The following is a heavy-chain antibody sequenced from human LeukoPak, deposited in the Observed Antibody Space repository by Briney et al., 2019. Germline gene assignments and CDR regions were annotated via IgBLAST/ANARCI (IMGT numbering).Heavy chain of an antibody. CDR1: GYTFTDYY. V-gene: IGHV1-2*02. D-gene: IGHD3-22*01. CDR2: INPNSGGT. J-gene: IGHJ4*02. CDR3: AREYYDSSAYNQEAIDY. Sequence: ASVKVSCKASGYTFTDYYMHWVRQAPGQGLEWLGWINPNSGGTNYAQKFQGRVTMTRDTSISTAYMELSRLRSDNTAVYYCAREYYDSSAYNQEAIDYWGQGTLVTVSS.